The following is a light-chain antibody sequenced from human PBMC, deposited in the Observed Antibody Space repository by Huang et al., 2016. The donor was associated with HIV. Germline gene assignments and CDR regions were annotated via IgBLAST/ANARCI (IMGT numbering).Light chain of an antibody. J-gene: IGKJ4*01. CDR3: QQYYHNPLT. CDR1: QSLFFSSNKRSY. Sequence: DIVMTQSPDSLTVSLGERATINCRSRQSLFFSSNKRSYLAWYQKKPGQPPKLVISWASARESGVPDRFSGSGSETHCTLTINSLQAEDVAVYYCQQYYHNPLTFGGGTKVEI. CDR2: WAS. V-gene: IGKV4-1*01.